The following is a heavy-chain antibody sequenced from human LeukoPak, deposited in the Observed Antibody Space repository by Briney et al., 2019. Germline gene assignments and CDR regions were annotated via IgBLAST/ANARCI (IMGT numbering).Heavy chain of an antibody. Sequence: KPSETLSLTCTVSGGSISNYHWTWIRHPAGKGRGGIGQIHTSGSTNYNPPLKSRVSMSIDTTEDQVSLTIRSVTAADTAFYYCARRDISSGWSFDYWGQGTLVTVSS. CDR2: IHTSGST. V-gene: IGHV4-4*07. J-gene: IGHJ4*02. CDR3: ARRDISSGWSFDY. CDR1: GGSISNYH. D-gene: IGHD6-19*01.